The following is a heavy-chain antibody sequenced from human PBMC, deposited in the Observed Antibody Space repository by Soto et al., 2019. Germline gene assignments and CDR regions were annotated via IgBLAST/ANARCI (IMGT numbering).Heavy chain of an antibody. CDR1: GFTFSSYG. V-gene: IGHV3-30*18. D-gene: IGHD6-25*01. Sequence: QVQLVESGGGVVQPGRSLRLSCAASGFTFSSYGMHWVRQAPGKGLEWVAVISYDGSNKYYADSVKGRFTISRDNSKNTLYLQMNSLRAEDTAVYYCAKYQRALDVWGQGTTVTVSS. J-gene: IGHJ6*02. CDR2: ISYDGSNK. CDR3: AKYQRALDV.